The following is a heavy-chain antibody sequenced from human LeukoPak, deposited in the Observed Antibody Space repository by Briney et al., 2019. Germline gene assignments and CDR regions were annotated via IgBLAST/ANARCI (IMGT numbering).Heavy chain of an antibody. V-gene: IGHV4-31*03. D-gene: IGHD6-19*01. Sequence: SQTLSLTCTVSGGSISSGGYYWSWIRQHPGEGLEWIGYIYYSGSTYYNPSLKSRVTISVDTSKNQFSLKLSSVTAADTAVYYCAREGGSGWYTAFDIWGQGTMVTVSS. CDR3: AREGGSGWYTAFDI. CDR1: GGSISSGGYY. J-gene: IGHJ3*02. CDR2: IYYSGST.